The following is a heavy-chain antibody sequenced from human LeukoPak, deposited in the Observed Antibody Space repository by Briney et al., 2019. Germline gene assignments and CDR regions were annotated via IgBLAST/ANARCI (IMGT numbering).Heavy chain of an antibody. CDR2: ISAYNGNT. CDR3: AREFESYDLWTPHYYYYYMDV. D-gene: IGHD3-3*01. V-gene: IGHV1-18*01. Sequence: ASVKVSCKASGYTFTSYGISWVRQAPGQGLEWMGWISAYNGNTNYAQKLQGRVTMTTDTSTSTAYMELRSLRSDDTAVYYCAREFESYDLWTPHYYYYYMDVWGKGTTVTVSS. J-gene: IGHJ6*03. CDR1: GYTFTSYG.